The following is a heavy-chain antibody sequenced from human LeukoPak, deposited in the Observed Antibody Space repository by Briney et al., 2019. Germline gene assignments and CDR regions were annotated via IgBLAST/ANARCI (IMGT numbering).Heavy chain of an antibody. D-gene: IGHD6-19*01. J-gene: IGHJ4*02. CDR1: GFTFSSYA. Sequence: GGSLRLSFAASGFTFSSYAMTWVRQAPGKGLEWVAFIRYDGSNKYYADSVKGRFTISRDNSKNTLYLQMNSLRAEDTAVYYCAKDLPVAGPFDYWGQGTLVTVSS. CDR2: IRYDGSNK. CDR3: AKDLPVAGPFDY. V-gene: IGHV3-30*02.